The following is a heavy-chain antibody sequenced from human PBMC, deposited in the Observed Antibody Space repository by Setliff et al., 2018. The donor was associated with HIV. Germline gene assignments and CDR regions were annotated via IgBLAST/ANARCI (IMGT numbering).Heavy chain of an antibody. D-gene: IGHD5-18*01. CDR1: GFTVTNTW. CDR2: INQDGSHK. J-gene: IGHJ4*02. V-gene: IGHV3-7*01. CDR3: ARGARGYSYG. Sequence: LRLSCAVSGFTVTNTWMRWFRQTPGKGLEWVANINQDGSHKYYVDSVKGRFTISRDNANNSLYLQMNSLRAEDTAVYYCARGARGYSYGWGQGTLVTVSS.